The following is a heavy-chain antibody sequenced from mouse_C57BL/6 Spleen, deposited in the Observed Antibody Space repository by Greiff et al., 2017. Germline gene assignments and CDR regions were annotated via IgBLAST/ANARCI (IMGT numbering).Heavy chain of an antibody. CDR3: AREGVLTTVEGYFDY. Sequence: QLQQPGAELVKPGASVQLSCKASGYTFTSYWMHWVKQRPGRGLEWIGRIDPNSGGTKYNEKFKSKATLTVDKPSSTAYMQLSSLTSEDSAVYYCAREGVLTTVEGYFDYWGQGTTLTVSS. J-gene: IGHJ2*01. D-gene: IGHD1-1*01. CDR1: GYTFTSYW. V-gene: IGHV1-72*01. CDR2: IDPNSGGT.